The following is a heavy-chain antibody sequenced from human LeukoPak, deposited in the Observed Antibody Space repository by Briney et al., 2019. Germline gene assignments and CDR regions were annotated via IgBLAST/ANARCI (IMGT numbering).Heavy chain of an antibody. CDR1: GFTFNSYS. J-gene: IGHJ5*02. Sequence: PGGSLRLSCAASGFTFNSYSMNWVRQAPGKGLEWVSYISSSSSTIYYADSVKGRFTISRDNAKNSVYLQMNSLRAEDTAVYYCARGAYQLILGWFDPWGQGTLVTVSS. V-gene: IGHV3-48*01. CDR2: ISSSSSTI. D-gene: IGHD2-2*01. CDR3: ARGAYQLILGWFDP.